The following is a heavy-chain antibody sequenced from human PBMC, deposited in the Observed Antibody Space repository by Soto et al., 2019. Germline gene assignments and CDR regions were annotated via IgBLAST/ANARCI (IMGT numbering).Heavy chain of an antibody. J-gene: IGHJ5*02. V-gene: IGHV3-23*01. Sequence: GPLRLSCAASGFTFSSYAMSLVRQAPGKGLEWVSAISGSGGSTYYADSVKGRFTISRDNSKNTLYLQMNSLRAEDTAVYYCAKENRKYDFWSGYPPTGWFDPWGQGTLVTVSS. CDR3: AKENRKYDFWSGYPPTGWFDP. CDR1: GFTFSSYA. CDR2: ISGSGGST. D-gene: IGHD3-3*01.